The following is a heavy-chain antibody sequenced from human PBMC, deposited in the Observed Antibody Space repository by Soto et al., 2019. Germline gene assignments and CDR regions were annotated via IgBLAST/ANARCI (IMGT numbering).Heavy chain of an antibody. D-gene: IGHD6-19*01. V-gene: IGHV4-61*01. CDR2: IYYSGST. Sequence: SETLSLTCTFSGASVSSRRYSWSLIRQPPGKGLEWIGYIYYSGSTNYNPSLKSRVTISVDTSKNQFSLKLSSVTAADTAVYYCARAVKWLVAFDYWGQGTLVTVSS. CDR1: GASVSSRRYS. CDR3: ARAVKWLVAFDY. J-gene: IGHJ4*02.